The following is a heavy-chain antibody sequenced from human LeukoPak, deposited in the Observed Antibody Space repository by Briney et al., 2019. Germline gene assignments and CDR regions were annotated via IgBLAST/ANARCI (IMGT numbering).Heavy chain of an antibody. CDR1: GFTFSSYG. CDR3: AKSHAGTVAALLSWFDP. V-gene: IGHV3-30*02. D-gene: IGHD2-15*01. Sequence: PGGSLRLSCAASGFTFSSYGMHWVRQAPGKGLEWVAFIRYDGSNKYYADSVKGRFTISRDNSKNTLYLQMNSLRAEDTAVYYCAKSHAGTVAALLSWFDPWGQGTLVTVSS. CDR2: IRYDGSNK. J-gene: IGHJ5*02.